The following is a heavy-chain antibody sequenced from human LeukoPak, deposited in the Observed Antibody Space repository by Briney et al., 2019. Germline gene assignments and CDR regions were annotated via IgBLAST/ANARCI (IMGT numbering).Heavy chain of an antibody. V-gene: IGHV4-61*02. D-gene: IGHD3-10*01. CDR3: ARGLWFGDENPPYFDY. CDR2: IYTSEST. CDR1: GGSISSSNYY. J-gene: IGHJ4*02. Sequence: SETLSLTCSVSGGSISSSNYYWSWLRQPAGKGLEWIERIYTSESTNYNPSLKSRLTISVDTSRNQFSLKLSSVTAADTAVYYCARGLWFGDENPPYFDYWGQGILVTVSS.